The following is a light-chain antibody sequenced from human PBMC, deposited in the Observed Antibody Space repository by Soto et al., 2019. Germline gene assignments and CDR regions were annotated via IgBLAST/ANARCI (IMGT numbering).Light chain of an antibody. CDR2: KAS. J-gene: IGKJ2*01. V-gene: IGKV1-5*03. Sequence: DIQMTQSPSTLSASVGDRVTITCRASQNIGTLLAWYQQKPGKAPMFLIYKASSLESGVPSRFSGSGSGTEFTLTIICLQTHQFATYDCQQYDNYPLSFGQGTKLEIK. CDR1: QNIGTL. CDR3: QQYDNYPLS.